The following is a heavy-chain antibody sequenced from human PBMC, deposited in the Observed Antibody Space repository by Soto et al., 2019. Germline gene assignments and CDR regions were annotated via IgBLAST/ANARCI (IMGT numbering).Heavy chain of an antibody. Sequence: QVQLVQSGAEVKKPGASVKVSCKASGYSLTDYGISWVRQAPGQGLEWMGWISGYTGNTNYAQKLQGRVTMTTDTSTNTAYMELRSLRSDDTGVYYGARERDWWFDPWGQGTRVTVAA. J-gene: IGHJ5*02. CDR2: ISGYTGNT. CDR1: GYSLTDYG. D-gene: IGHD3-9*01. CDR3: ARERDWWFDP. V-gene: IGHV1-18*04.